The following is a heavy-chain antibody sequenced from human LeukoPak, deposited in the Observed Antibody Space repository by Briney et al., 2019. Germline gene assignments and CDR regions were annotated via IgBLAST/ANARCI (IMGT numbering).Heavy chain of an antibody. CDR1: GYTFTRYG. J-gene: IGHJ4*02. D-gene: IGHD3-22*01. Sequence: ASVKVSCKASGYTFTRYGISWVRQAPGQGLEWMGWISAFNGNTNYAQNLQGRVTMTTDTSTSTVYMELRGLRSDDTAVYYCARGDYYDSSGYYSYWGQGTLVTVSS. V-gene: IGHV1-18*01. CDR2: ISAFNGNT. CDR3: ARGDYYDSSGYYSY.